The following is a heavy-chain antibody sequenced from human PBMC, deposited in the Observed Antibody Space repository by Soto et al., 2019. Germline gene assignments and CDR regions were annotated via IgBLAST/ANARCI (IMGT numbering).Heavy chain of an antibody. Sequence: GGSLRLSCAASGFTFSSYAMSWVRQAPGKGLEWVSTISGSGSSTYYADSVKGRFTISRDNSKNTLFLQMNSLRAEDTAVYYCAKGVYGSGPPFDPWGQGTLVTVST. V-gene: IGHV3-23*01. D-gene: IGHD3-10*01. CDR2: ISGSGSST. CDR1: GFTFSSYA. CDR3: AKGVYGSGPPFDP. J-gene: IGHJ5*02.